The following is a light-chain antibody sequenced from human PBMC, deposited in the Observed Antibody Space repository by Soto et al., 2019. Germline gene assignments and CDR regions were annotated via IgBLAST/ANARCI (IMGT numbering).Light chain of an antibody. CDR3: QQYGDSPIT. CDR1: QSVTTN. V-gene: IGKV3-20*01. J-gene: IGKJ5*01. Sequence: EIVMTQSPGTLSLSPGERATLSCRASQSVTTNLAWYQQKPGQAPRLLIYGASTRATGIPARFSGNGSGTDFTLTITGLEPEDFALYYCQQYGDSPITFGQGTRLEIK. CDR2: GAS.